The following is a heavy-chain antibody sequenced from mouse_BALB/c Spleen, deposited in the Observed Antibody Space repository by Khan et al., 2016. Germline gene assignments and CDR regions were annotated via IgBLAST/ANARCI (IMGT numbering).Heavy chain of an antibody. D-gene: IGHD1-1*01. J-gene: IGHJ3*01. V-gene: IGHV3-2*02. Sequence: EVQLQESGPGLVKPSQSLSLTCTVTGYSITSDYAWNWIRQFPGDKLEWMAYINYSGGTSYNPSLKSRIYITRDTSKNQFFLQLNSVTAEDTATYYCARDYYGSSFLDYWGQGTLVTVSA. CDR2: INYSGGT. CDR1: GYSITSDYA. CDR3: ARDYYGSSFLDY.